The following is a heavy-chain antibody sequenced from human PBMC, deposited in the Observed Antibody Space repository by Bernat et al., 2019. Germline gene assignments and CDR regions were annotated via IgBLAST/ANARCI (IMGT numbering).Heavy chain of an antibody. Sequence: QVQLVESGGGVVQPGRSLRLSCAASGFTFSSYAMHWVRQAPGKGLEWVAVISYDGSNKYYADSVKGRFTISRDNSKNTLYLQMNSLRAEDTAVYYCAKGELGGGDYWGQGTLVTVSS. J-gene: IGHJ4*02. CDR2: ISYDGSNK. D-gene: IGHD1-7*01. V-gene: IGHV3-30*01. CDR3: AKGELGGGDY. CDR1: GFTFSSYA.